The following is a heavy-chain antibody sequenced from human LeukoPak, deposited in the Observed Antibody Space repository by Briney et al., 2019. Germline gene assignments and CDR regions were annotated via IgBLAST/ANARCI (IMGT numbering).Heavy chain of an antibody. CDR2: ISGSGCST. D-gene: IGHD3-10*01. V-gene: IGHV3-23*01. CDR3: AKDREFGDYGGGYFDY. Sequence: PGGSLRLSCVASGFTFSSYAMSWVRQAPGKGLEWVSAISGSGCSTYYADSVKGRFTISRDNSKNTLYLQMNSLRAEDTAVYYCAKDREFGDYGGGYFDYWGQGTLVTVSS. CDR1: GFTFSSYA. J-gene: IGHJ4*02.